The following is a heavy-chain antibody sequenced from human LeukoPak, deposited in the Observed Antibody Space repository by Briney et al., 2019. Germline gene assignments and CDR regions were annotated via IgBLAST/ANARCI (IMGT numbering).Heavy chain of an antibody. D-gene: IGHD6-19*01. CDR2: ISSNGGST. CDR3: VKGSGHQYNWFDP. CDR1: GFTFSSYA. J-gene: IGHJ5*02. V-gene: IGHV3-64D*06. Sequence: GGSLRLSCSASGFTFSSYAMHWVRQAPGKGLEYVSAISSNGGSTYYADSVKGRFTISRDNSKNTLHLQMSSLRAEDTAVYYCVKGSGHQYNWFDPWGQGTLVTVSS.